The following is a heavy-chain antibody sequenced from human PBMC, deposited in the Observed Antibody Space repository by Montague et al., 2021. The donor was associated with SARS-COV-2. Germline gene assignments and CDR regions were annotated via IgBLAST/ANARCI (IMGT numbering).Heavy chain of an antibody. D-gene: IGHD6-6*01. V-gene: IGHV4-34*01. CDR1: GGSLSGDH. CDR3: ARGPVGVAARLRYYFDQ. J-gene: IGHJ4*02. Sequence: SETLSLTCAVYGGSLSGDHWSWIRQPPGKGLEWIGEVNHSGHTXXXLSXXXRVTMSVDTSKSQFSLKVRSVTAADTAVYYCARGPVGVAARLRYYFDQWGQGTLVTVSS. CDR2: VNHSGHT.